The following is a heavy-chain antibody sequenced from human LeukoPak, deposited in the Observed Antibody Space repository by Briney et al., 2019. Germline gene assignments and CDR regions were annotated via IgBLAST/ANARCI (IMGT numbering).Heavy chain of an antibody. CDR1: GGSISSSGYY. V-gene: IGHV4-31*03. D-gene: IGHD7-27*01. J-gene: IGHJ5*02. CDR2: IYYSGST. Sequence: SSETLSLTCTVSGGSISSSGYYWSWIRQLPGKGLEWIGYIYYSGSTYYNPSLKSRVTISVDTSKDQFSLKLSSVTAADTAVYYCARYKDPLGRNWFDPWGQGTLVTVSS. CDR3: ARYKDPLGRNWFDP.